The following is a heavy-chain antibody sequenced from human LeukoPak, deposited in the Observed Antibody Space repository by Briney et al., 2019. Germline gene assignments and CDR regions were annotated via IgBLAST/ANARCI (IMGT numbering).Heavy chain of an antibody. V-gene: IGHV4-34*01. D-gene: IGHD6-19*01. Sequence: SETLSLTCAVYGGSFSGYYWSWIRQPPGKGLEWIGEINHSGSTNYNPSLKSRVTISVDTSKNQFSLKLSSVTAADTAVYYCARAKQWLVRGWFDPWGQGTLVTVSS. CDR1: GGSFSGYY. CDR2: INHSGST. J-gene: IGHJ5*02. CDR3: ARAKQWLVRGWFDP.